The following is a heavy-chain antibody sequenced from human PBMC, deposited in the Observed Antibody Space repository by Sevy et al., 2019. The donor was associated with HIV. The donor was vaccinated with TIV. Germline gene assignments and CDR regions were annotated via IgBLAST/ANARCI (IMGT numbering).Heavy chain of an antibody. CDR3: TRAATRGTTFNWFDP. Sequence: WGSLRLSCAASGFTFSSYAMSWVRQAPGKGLEWVSVISGSGGSTYYADSVKGRFTISRDNSKNTPYQQMNSLRTEDTALYYCTRAATRGTTFNWFDPWGQGALVTVSS. D-gene: IGHD5-12*01. CDR1: GFTFSSYA. CDR2: ISGSGGST. J-gene: IGHJ5*02. V-gene: IGHV3-23*01.